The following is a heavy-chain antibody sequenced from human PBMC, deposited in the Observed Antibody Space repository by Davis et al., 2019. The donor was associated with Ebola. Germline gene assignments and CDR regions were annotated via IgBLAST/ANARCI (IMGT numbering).Heavy chain of an antibody. J-gene: IGHJ4*02. CDR3: ASHGRYSSSQVDFDY. CDR2: INHSGST. Sequence: PSETLSLTCAVYGGSFSGYYWSWIRQPPGKGLEWIGEINHSGSTNYNPSLKSRVTISVDTSKNQFSLKLSSVTAADTAVYYCASHGRYSSSQVDFDYWGQGTLVTVSS. V-gene: IGHV4-34*01. CDR1: GGSFSGYY. D-gene: IGHD6-6*01.